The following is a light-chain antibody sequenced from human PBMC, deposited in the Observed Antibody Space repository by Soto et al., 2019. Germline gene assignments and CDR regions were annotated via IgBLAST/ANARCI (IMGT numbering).Light chain of an antibody. J-gene: IGKJ5*01. CDR2: AAS. CDR3: QKYNSALYT. CDR1: QTISNY. Sequence: DIQMTHSPSSLSASVVDRFTITCLASQTISNYLNWYQQKPGKVPKLLIYAASTLQSGVPSRFSGSGSGTDFTLTISSLQPEDVATYYCQKYNSALYTFGQGTRLEIK. V-gene: IGKV1-27*01.